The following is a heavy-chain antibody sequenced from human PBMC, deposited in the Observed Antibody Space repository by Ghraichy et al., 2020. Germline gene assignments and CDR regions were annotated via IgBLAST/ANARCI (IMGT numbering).Heavy chain of an antibody. D-gene: IGHD2-2*01. J-gene: IGHJ4*02. CDR2: IGTAGDT. CDR1: GFTFSSYD. CDR3: ARSLCSSTSCLYYFDY. V-gene: IGHV3-13*01. Sequence: GGSLRLSCAASGFTFSSYDMHWVRQATGKGLEWVSAIGTAGDTYYPGSVKGRFTISRENAKNSLYLQMNSLGAGDTAVYYCARSLCSSTSCLYYFDYWGQGTLVTVSS.